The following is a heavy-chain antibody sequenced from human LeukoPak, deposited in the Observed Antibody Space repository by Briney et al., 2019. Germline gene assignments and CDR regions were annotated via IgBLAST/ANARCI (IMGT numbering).Heavy chain of an antibody. Sequence: GGSLRLSCAASGFTFSSNAMSWVRQAPGKGLEWVSAISGSGGSTYYADSVKGRFTISRDNSKNTLYLQMNSLRAEDTAVYYCAKDYYDSSGYFDYWGQGTLVTVSS. CDR3: AKDYYDSSGYFDY. V-gene: IGHV3-23*01. D-gene: IGHD3-22*01. CDR2: ISGSGGST. CDR1: GFTFSSNA. J-gene: IGHJ4*02.